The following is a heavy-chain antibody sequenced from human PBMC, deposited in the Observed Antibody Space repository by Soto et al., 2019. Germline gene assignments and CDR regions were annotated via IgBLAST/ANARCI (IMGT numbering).Heavy chain of an antibody. V-gene: IGHV4-61*01. Sequence: SETLSLTCTVSGGSVSSGSYYWSWIRQPPGKGLEWIGYIYYSGSTNYNPSLKSRVTISVDTSKNQFSLRLSSVTAADTAVYYCARVGTEYQLLSEYYYGMDVWGQGTTVTVSS. CDR3: ARVGTEYQLLSEYYYGMDV. J-gene: IGHJ6*02. CDR1: GGSVSSGSYY. D-gene: IGHD2-2*01. CDR2: IYYSGST.